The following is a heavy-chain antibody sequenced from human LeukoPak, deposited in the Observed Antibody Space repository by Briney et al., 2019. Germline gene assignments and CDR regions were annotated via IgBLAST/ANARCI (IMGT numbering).Heavy chain of an antibody. Sequence: PGGSLKLPCAASGFTFSGSAIHWVRQSSGKGLEWVGQIDKKDKGYATATAYAASVTGRFTISRDDSINTAYLQMKSLRTEDTALYYCTRDNGTYNWFDPWGQGTLVTVSS. J-gene: IGHJ5*02. CDR3: TRDNGTYNWFDP. V-gene: IGHV3-73*01. D-gene: IGHD1-26*01. CDR2: IDKKDKGYATAT. CDR1: GFTFSGSA.